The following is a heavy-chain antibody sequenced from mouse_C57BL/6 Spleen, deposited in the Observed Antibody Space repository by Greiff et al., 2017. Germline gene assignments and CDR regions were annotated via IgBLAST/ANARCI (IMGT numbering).Heavy chain of an antibody. CDR2: LDPEDGDT. CDR3: TKIALRRFAY. V-gene: IGHV14-4*01. J-gene: IGHJ3*01. Sequence: VQLQQSGAELVRPGASVKLSCTASGFNIKDDYMHWVKQRPEQGLEWIGWLDPEDGDTEYASKFQGKATITADTSSNTAYLQLSSLTSEDTAVYYCTKIALRRFAYWGQGTLVTVSA. D-gene: IGHD1-1*01. CDR1: GFNIKDDY.